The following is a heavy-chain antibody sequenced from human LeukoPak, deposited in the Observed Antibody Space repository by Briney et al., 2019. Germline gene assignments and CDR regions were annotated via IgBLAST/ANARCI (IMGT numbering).Heavy chain of an antibody. V-gene: IGHV5-51*01. Sequence: GESLKISCKGSGYSFTSYWIGWVRQMPGKGLEWMGIIYPGDSDTRYSPSFQGQVTISADKSISTAYLQWSSLKASDTAMYYCASLIAAAGTRTLSPLYYFDYWGQGTLVTVSS. CDR2: IYPGDSDT. CDR1: GYSFTSYW. J-gene: IGHJ4*02. CDR3: ASLIAAAGTRTLSPLYYFDY. D-gene: IGHD6-13*01.